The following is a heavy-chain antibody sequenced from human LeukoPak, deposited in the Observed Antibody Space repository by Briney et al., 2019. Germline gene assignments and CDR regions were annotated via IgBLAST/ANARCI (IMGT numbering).Heavy chain of an antibody. CDR1: GFTFNSYA. D-gene: IGHD3-10*01. J-gene: IGHJ4*02. CDR2: ITGTGGNS. CDR3: AKLYGSGNYYLDY. Sequence: GGSLRLSCAASGFTFNSYAMNWVRQAPGKAPEWVSSITGTGGNSYYSDSVKGRFTISRDNSRNTLSLQMNSLRTDGTAIYYCAKLYGSGNYYLDYWGRGTPVIVSS. V-gene: IGHV3-23*01.